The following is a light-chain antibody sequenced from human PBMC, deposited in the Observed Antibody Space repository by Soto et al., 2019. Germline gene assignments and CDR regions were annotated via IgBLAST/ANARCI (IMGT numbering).Light chain of an antibody. CDR2: GAS. CDR3: QQYNNWLT. CDR1: QSVRSN. J-gene: IGKJ4*01. V-gene: IGKV3-15*01. Sequence: EIGMTQSPATLSVSPGERATLSRRASQSVRSNLAWYQQKPGQAPRLLIYGASTRATGIPARFSGSGSGTEFTLTISSLQSEDFALYYCQQYNNWLTFGGGTKVEIK.